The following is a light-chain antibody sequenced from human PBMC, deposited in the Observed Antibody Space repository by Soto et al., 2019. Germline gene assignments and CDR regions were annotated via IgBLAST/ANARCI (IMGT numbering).Light chain of an antibody. Sequence: EIVLTQSPGTLSLSPWEGATLSCRASQSVSSRWLVWYQQKPGQAPRLLIYGASSRATGIPDRLSGSGSGTDFTLTISRLEPEDFAVYYCQQYGSSPNTFGQGTIVEMK. V-gene: IGKV3-20*01. CDR2: GAS. CDR1: QSVSSRW. CDR3: QQYGSSPNT. J-gene: IGKJ2*01.